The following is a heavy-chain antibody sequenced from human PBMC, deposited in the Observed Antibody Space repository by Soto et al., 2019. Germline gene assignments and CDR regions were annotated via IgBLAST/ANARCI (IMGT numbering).Heavy chain of an antibody. Sequence: GGSLRLSCAASGFTVSSNYMSWVRQAPGKGLEWVSVIYSGGSTYYADSVKGRFTISRDNSKNTLYLQMNSLRAEDTAVYYCASQYSSSTVYYYGMDVWGQGTTVTVSS. CDR1: GFTVSSNY. D-gene: IGHD6-6*01. CDR3: ASQYSSSTVYYYGMDV. CDR2: IYSGGST. J-gene: IGHJ6*02. V-gene: IGHV3-53*01.